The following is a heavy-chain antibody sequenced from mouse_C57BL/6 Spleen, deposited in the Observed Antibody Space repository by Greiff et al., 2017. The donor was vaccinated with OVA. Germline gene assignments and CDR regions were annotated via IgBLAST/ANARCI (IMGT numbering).Heavy chain of an antibody. Sequence: EVQLQQSGPELVKPGASVKMSCKASGYTFTDYNMHWVKQSHGKSLEWIGYINPNNGGTSYNQKFKGKATLTVNKSSSTAYMELRSLTSEESAVYDGAREGYDYDAWFADWGQGTLVTVSA. J-gene: IGHJ3*01. CDR1: GYTFTDYN. CDR3: AREGYDYDAWFAD. CDR2: INPNNGGT. D-gene: IGHD2-4*01. V-gene: IGHV1-22*01.